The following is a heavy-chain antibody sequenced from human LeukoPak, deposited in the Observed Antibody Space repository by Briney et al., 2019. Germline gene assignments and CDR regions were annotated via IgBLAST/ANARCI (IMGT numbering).Heavy chain of an antibody. Sequence: SGTLSLTCAVSGGSISSSNWWSWIRQPPGKGLEWIGEIYHSGSTNYNPSLKSRVTISVDTSKNQFSLKLSSVTAADTAVYYCARGLGDGYFFDYWGQGTLVTVSS. J-gene: IGHJ4*02. D-gene: IGHD5-24*01. CDR3: ARGLGDGYFFDY. CDR2: IYHSGST. V-gene: IGHV4-4*02. CDR1: GGSISSSNW.